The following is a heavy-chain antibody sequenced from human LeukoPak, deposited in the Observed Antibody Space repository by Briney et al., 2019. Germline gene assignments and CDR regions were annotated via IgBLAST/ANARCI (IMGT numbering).Heavy chain of an antibody. CDR2: INTNTGNP. J-gene: IGHJ6*02. D-gene: IGHD3-10*01. CDR1: GYTFTSYA. CDR3: ARDIWFGELFHYYYYGMDV. V-gene: IGHV7-4-1*02. Sequence: ASVKVSCKASGYTFTSYAMNWVRQAPGQGLEWMGWINTNTGNPTYAQGFTGRFVFSLDTSVSTAYLQISSLKAEDTAVYYCARDIWFGELFHYYYYGMDVWGQGTTVTVSS.